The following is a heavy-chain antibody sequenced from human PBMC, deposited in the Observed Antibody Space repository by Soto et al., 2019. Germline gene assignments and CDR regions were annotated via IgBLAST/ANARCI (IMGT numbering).Heavy chain of an antibody. D-gene: IGHD6-13*01. CDR3: ARGVGSSWIPYYHYGMDV. CDR1: GGSISSYY. Sequence: PSETLSLTCTVSGGSISSYYWSWIRQPPGKGLEWIGYIYYSGSTNYNPSLKSRVTISVDTSKNQFSLKLSSVTAADTAVYYCARGVGSSWIPYYHYGMDVWGQGTTVTVSS. CDR2: IYYSGST. J-gene: IGHJ6*02. V-gene: IGHV4-59*01.